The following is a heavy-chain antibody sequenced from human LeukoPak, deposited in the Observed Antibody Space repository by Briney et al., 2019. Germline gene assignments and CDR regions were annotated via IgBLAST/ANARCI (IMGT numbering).Heavy chain of an antibody. CDR2: VIPIFGTA. V-gene: IGHV1-69*05. J-gene: IGHJ5*02. CDR3: ARGPTHYDILTGYSAPNWFDP. Sequence: ASVQFSCKASGGTFSSYAISWVRQAPGQGLGWMGGVIPIFGTANYTQKFQGRVTITTDESTSTAYMELSSLRSEDTAVYYCARGPTHYDILTGYSAPNWFDPWGQGTLVTVSS. CDR1: GGTFSSYA. D-gene: IGHD3-9*01.